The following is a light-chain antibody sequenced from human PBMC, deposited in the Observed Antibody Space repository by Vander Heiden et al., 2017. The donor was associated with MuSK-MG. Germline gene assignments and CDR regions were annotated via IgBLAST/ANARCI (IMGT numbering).Light chain of an antibody. J-gene: IGKJ1*01. Sequence: DLHVTHAPSSLSASVGDRVTITCRASQNIISHLNWYQQRPGKAPKLLIYTASSLQSGVPSRFSGSGYGTDFTLTIASLQPEDIATYYCQQSDSTPRTFGEGTKVEIK. CDR2: TAS. V-gene: IGKV1-39*01. CDR3: QQSDSTPRT. CDR1: QNIISH.